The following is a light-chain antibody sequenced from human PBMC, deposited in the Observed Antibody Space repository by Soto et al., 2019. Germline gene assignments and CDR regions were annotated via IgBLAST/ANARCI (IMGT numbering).Light chain of an antibody. J-gene: IGKJ1*01. CDR1: QSVGKY. CDR3: QQGT. CDR2: DAS. Sequence: EIVMTQSPATLSLSPGERATLSCRASQSVGKYLVWYQQKPGQAPRLLIYDASNRATDIPDRFSGSGSGTDFTLTISRLEPEDFAVYYCQQGTFGQGTKV. V-gene: IGKV3-11*01.